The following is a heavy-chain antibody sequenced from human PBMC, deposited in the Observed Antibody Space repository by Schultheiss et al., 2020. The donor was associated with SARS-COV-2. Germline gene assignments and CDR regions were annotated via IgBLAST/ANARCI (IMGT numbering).Heavy chain of an antibody. CDR3: AKDRDCSGGSCGFDY. CDR2: IGTAGDT. J-gene: IGHJ4*02. Sequence: GGSLRLSCAACGFTFSSYDMHWVRQATGKGLEWVSAIGTAGDTYYPGSVKGQFTISRENAKNSLYLQMNSLRAGDTAVYYCAKDRDCSGGSCGFDYWGQGTLVTVSS. V-gene: IGHV3-13*03. D-gene: IGHD2-15*01. CDR1: GFTFSSYD.